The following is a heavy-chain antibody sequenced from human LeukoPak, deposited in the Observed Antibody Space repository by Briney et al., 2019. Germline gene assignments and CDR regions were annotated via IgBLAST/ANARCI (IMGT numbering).Heavy chain of an antibody. V-gene: IGHV3-30-3*01. CDR2: ISYDGSNK. D-gene: IGHD3-3*01. J-gene: IGHJ4*02. Sequence: PGRSLRLSCAASGFTFSSYAMHWVRQAPGKGLEWVAVISYDGSNKYYADSVKGRFTISRDNSKNTLYLQMNSLRAEDTAVYYCARLFMESENYFDYWAREPWSPSPQ. CDR3: ARLFMESENYFDY. CDR1: GFTFSSYA.